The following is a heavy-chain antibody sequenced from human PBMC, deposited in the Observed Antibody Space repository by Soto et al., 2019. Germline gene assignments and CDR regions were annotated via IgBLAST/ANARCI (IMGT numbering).Heavy chain of an antibody. Sequence: QVQLVQSGAEETKPGASVKVSCKASGYTFTSYAMHCVRQAPGQRLEWMGWINDGNGNTKYSQKFQGRVTITRDTSASTDYMELSSLRSEDTAVYYCARSIVVVTALDYWGQGTLVTVSS. D-gene: IGHD2-21*02. V-gene: IGHV1-3*05. CDR1: GYTFTSYA. CDR3: ARSIVVVTALDY. CDR2: INDGNGNT. J-gene: IGHJ4*02.